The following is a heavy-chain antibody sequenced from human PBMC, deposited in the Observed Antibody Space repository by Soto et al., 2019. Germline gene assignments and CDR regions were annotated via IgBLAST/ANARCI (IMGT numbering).Heavy chain of an antibody. CDR1: GYTFTSYG. J-gene: IGHJ5*02. D-gene: IGHD6-13*01. CDR2: INAANGDT. V-gene: IGHV1-3*01. CDR3: VRRNVSATGIDWFDL. Sequence: ASVKVSCKASGYTFTSYGIHWVRQAPGQRLEWMGWINAANGDTKYSPKFQGRVTITRDTSASTAYMELSSLRSEDTAVYYCVRRNVSATGIDWFDLWGQGSLVTVSS.